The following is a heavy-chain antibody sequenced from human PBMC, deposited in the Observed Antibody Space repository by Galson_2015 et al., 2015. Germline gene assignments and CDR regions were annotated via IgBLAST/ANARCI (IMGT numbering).Heavy chain of an antibody. V-gene: IGHV4-4*02. CDR3: ARDLYYYDSSGYFPPGI. D-gene: IGHD3-22*01. J-gene: IGHJ4*02. CDR2: IYHSGST. CDR1: GGPISSSTW. Sequence: CAVSGGPISSSTWWSWVRQPPGQGLEWIGEIYHSGSTNYNPSLKSRVTISVDKSKNQFSLKLSSVTAADTAVYYCARDLYYYDSSGYFPPGIWGQGTLVTVSS.